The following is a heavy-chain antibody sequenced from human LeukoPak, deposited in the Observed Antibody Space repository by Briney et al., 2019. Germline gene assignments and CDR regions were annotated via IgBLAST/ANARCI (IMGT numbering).Heavy chain of an antibody. CDR3: ARDLVSSGYYLGGWFDP. CDR1: GYTFTSYY. CDR2: INPSGGST. D-gene: IGHD3-3*01. J-gene: IGHJ5*02. Sequence: ASVKVSCKASGYTFTSYYMHWVRQAPGQGLEWMGMINPSGGSTSYAQKFQGRVTMTRDMSTSTVYMELSSLRSEDTAVYYCARDLVSSGYYLGGWFDPWGQGTLVTVSS. V-gene: IGHV1-46*01.